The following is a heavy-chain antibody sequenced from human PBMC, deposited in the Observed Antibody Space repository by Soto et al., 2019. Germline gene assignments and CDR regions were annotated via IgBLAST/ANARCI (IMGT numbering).Heavy chain of an antibody. J-gene: IGHJ6*03. CDR2: IKSKTDGGTR. CDR1: GFTFSNAW. V-gene: IGHV3-15*01. CDR3: TTSLTRYYYMDV. Sequence: EVQLVESGGGLVKPGGSLRLSCAASGFTFSNAWMSWVRQAPGKGLEWVGRIKSKTDGGTRDYAAPVKGRFTISRDDSKNTLYLQMNSLKTEDTAVYYCTTSLTRYYYMDVWGKGTTVTVSS.